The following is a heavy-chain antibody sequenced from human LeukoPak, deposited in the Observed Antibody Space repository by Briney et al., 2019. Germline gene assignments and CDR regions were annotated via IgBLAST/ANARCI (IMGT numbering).Heavy chain of an antibody. V-gene: IGHV3-74*01. CDR3: ARGTSSEAAAAIRLFDN. CDR2: ISCDGTRI. D-gene: IGHD6-13*01. CDR1: GFTLSNYR. J-gene: IGHJ4*02. Sequence: GGSLRLSCAASGFTLSNYRMHWVRQAPGAGLVWVSQISCDGTRINYVDCVKGRVTGCRDNAKNTLYLQMNTRTTEHTAVYYWARGTSSEAAAAIRLFDNWGQGTLVTVSS.